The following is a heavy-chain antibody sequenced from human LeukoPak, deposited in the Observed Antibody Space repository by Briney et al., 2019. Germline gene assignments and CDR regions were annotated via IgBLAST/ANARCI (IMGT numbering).Heavy chain of an antibody. J-gene: IGHJ4*02. D-gene: IGHD5-12*01. V-gene: IGHV3-30-3*01. CDR2: ISYDVSVK. CDR3: ARDLGWLRPFDY. Sequence: PGGSLRLSCAASGFTFSSFAMHWVRQTPGRGLEWVAVISYDVSVKYYADSVQGRFTISRDNSKNTFFLQMNSLRDEDTAVYYCARDLGWLRPFDYWGQGTLVTVSS. CDR1: GFTFSSFA.